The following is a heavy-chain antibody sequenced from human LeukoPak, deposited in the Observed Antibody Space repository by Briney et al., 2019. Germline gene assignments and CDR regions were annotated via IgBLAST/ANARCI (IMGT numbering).Heavy chain of an antibody. Sequence: GGSLRLSCAASGFTFDDYGMSWVRQAPGKGLEWVSGINWNGGSTGYADSVKGRFTISRDNAKNSLYLLMNSLRAEDTALYYCASQNSRIDDAFDIWGQGTMVTVSS. CDR2: INWNGGST. CDR3: ASQNSRIDDAFDI. J-gene: IGHJ3*02. V-gene: IGHV3-20*04. CDR1: GFTFDDYG. D-gene: IGHD2-15*01.